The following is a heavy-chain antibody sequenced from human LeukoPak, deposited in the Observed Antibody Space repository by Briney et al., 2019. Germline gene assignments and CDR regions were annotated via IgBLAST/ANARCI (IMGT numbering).Heavy chain of an antibody. J-gene: IGHJ4*02. V-gene: IGHV1-58*02. CDR1: GYNFISSA. CDR3: AADKEGSGPPSFDY. D-gene: IGHD6-19*01. CDR2: IVVGSDYT. Sequence: SVKVSCKASGYNFISSAMQWVRQARGQRLEWIGWIVVGSDYTNYAQKFQKRVTITRDMSTSTAYMELSSLRSEDTAVYYCAADKEGSGPPSFDYWGQGTLVTVSS.